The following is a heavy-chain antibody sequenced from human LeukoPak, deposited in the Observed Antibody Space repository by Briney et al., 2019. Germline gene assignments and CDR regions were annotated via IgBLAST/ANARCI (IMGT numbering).Heavy chain of an antibody. Sequence: GESLQISCKGSGYSFTSYWISWVRRMPGKGLGWMGRIDPSDSYTNYSPSFQGHVTISADKSISTAYLQWSSLKASDTAMYYCASEIAAAGKGFDYWGQGTLVTVSS. CDR3: ASEIAAAGKGFDY. J-gene: IGHJ4*02. CDR1: GYSFTSYW. V-gene: IGHV5-10-1*01. CDR2: IDPSDSYT. D-gene: IGHD6-13*01.